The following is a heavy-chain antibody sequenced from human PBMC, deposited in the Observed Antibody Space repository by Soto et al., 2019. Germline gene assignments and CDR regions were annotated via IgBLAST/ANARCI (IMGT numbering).Heavy chain of an antibody. CDR2: IIPIFGTA. CDR1: GGTFSSYA. J-gene: IGHJ6*02. D-gene: IGHD4-17*01. V-gene: IGHV1-69*12. Sequence: QVQLVQSGAEVKKPGSSVKVSCKASGGTFSSYAISWVRQAPGQGLEWMGGIIPIFGTANYAQKFQGRVTITADESTSTAYMELSSLRSEDTAVYYCARVGIYGDHVPREVYYYYYYGMDVWGQGTTVTVSS. CDR3: ARVGIYGDHVPREVYYYYYYGMDV.